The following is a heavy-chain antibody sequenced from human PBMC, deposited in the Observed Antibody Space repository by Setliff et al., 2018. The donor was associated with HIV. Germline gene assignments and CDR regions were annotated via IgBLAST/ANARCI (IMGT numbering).Heavy chain of an antibody. Sequence: ASVKVSCKASGFTFTSSAMQWVRQARGQRLEWIGWIVVGSGNTNYAQKFQERVTIIRDMSTNTAYMELSSLRSEDTAVYYCQTNYYDTSGYYYEARNYFEYWGQGTLVTVSS. D-gene: IGHD3-22*01. J-gene: IGHJ4*02. CDR3: QTNYYDTSGYYYEARNYFEY. CDR2: IVVGSGNT. V-gene: IGHV1-58*02. CDR1: GFTFTSSA.